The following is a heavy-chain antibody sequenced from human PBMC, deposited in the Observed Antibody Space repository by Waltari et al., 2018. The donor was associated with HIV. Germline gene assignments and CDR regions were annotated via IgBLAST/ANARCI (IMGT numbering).Heavy chain of an antibody. J-gene: IGHJ6*02. D-gene: IGHD6-25*01. CDR3: ASLQRGGNFYYYGMDV. Sequence: QVQLVDSGGGVVQPGRSLRVSCAAFGFTFSYYAMHWVLQAPGKGLEWVAVISHDGTNKYYADSVKGRFTISRDNSKGTLDLQMNSLRPEDTAVYYCASLQRGGNFYYYGMDVWGQGTTVTVSS. CDR1: GFTFSYYA. V-gene: IGHV3-30*01. CDR2: ISHDGTNK.